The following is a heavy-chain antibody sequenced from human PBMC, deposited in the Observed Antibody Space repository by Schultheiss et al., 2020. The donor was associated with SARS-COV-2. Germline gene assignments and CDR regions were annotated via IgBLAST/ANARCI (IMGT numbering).Heavy chain of an antibody. Sequence: GGSLRLSCAASGFPFSDYYMTWLRQAPGRGLEWVSAIDPSNSYTQYADSVRGRFTISRDNAKSSLYLQMNSLRADDTAVYYCARSGSGGWLNPLHSWGQGVLVTVSS. CDR2: IDPSNSYT. D-gene: IGHD6-19*01. CDR1: GFPFSDYY. V-gene: IGHV3-11*03. CDR3: ARSGSGGWLNPLHS. J-gene: IGHJ4*02.